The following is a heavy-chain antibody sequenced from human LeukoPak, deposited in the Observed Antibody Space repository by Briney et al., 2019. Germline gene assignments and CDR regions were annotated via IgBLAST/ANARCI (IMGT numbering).Heavy chain of an antibody. D-gene: IGHD5-18*01. CDR2: IYYSGST. CDR1: GGSISSSSYY. V-gene: IGHV4-39*07. Sequence: SETLSLTCTVSGGSISSSSYYWGWIRQPPGTGLEWIGSIYYSGSTYYNPSLKSRVTISVDTSKNQFSLRLSSVTAADTAVYYCARGEDTAMTHYGIDVWGQGTTVTVSS. CDR3: ARGEDTAMTHYGIDV. J-gene: IGHJ6*02.